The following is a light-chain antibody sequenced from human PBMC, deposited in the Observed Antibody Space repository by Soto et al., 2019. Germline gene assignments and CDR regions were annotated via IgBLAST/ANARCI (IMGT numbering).Light chain of an antibody. V-gene: IGLV2-14*01. CDR2: EVS. CDR3: SSYSSSTAYL. CDR1: SSDVGYYDY. J-gene: IGLJ1*01. Sequence: QSALTQPASVSGSPGQSITISCTGSSSDVGYYDYVSWYQLHPGKAPKLMVFEVSNRPSGVSYRFSGSKSGNTASLTISGLQAEDEADYFCSSYSSSTAYLFGTGTKVTVL.